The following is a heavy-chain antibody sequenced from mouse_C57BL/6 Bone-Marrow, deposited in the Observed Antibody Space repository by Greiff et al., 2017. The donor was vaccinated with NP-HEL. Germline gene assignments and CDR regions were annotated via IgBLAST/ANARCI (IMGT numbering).Heavy chain of an antibody. CDR2: ISYDGSN. J-gene: IGHJ4*01. D-gene: IGHD4-1*02. CDR1: GYSITSGYY. CDR3: ASLNWYYAMDY. Sequence: VQLKESGPGLVKPSQSLSLTCSVTGYSITSGYYWNWIRQFPGNKLEWMGYISYDGSNNYNPSLKNRISITRDTSKNQFFLKLNSVTTEDTATYYCASLNWYYAMDYWGQGTSVTVSS. V-gene: IGHV3-6*01.